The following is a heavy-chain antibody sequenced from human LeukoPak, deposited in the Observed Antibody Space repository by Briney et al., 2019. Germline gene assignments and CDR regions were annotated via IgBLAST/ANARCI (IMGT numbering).Heavy chain of an antibody. Sequence: GGSLRLSCAASGPTFSSYAMSWVRQAPGKGLEWVSAISGSGGSTYYADSVKGRFTISRDNSKNTLYLQMNSLRAEDTAVYYCAKDHGYCTNGSCSSLRAFDVWGLGTMVTV. CDR2: ISGSGGST. CDR1: GPTFSSYA. CDR3: AKDHGYCTNGSCSSLRAFDV. J-gene: IGHJ3*01. D-gene: IGHD2-8*01. V-gene: IGHV3-23*01.